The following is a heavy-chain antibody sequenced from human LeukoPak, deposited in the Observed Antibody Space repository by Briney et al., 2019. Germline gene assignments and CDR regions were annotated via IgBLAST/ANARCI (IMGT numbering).Heavy chain of an antibody. D-gene: IGHD2-2*02. Sequence: SETLSLTCAVYGGSFSGYYWSWIRQPPGKGLEWIGEINHSGSTNYNPSLESRVTISVDTSKNQFSLKLSSVTAADTAVYYCARGFVVVPAAIRWNWFDPWGQGTLVTVSS. CDR3: ARGFVVVPAAIRWNWFDP. V-gene: IGHV4-34*01. CDR1: GGSFSGYY. CDR2: INHSGST. J-gene: IGHJ5*02.